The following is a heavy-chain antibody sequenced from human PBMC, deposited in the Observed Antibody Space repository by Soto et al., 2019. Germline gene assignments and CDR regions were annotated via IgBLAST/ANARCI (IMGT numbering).Heavy chain of an antibody. D-gene: IGHD3-22*01. V-gene: IGHV3-30*03. Sequence: VGSLRLSCGASGFSFSKYGMHWVRQAPGEGLEWLSLISYDGSEKWYAESVKGRFTISRDNSKNTLYLQMTSLRPDDTAVYYCATGANFYYDTSRYWGQGTLVTVSS. CDR2: ISYDGSEK. CDR3: ATGANFYYDTSRY. J-gene: IGHJ4*02. CDR1: GFSFSKYG.